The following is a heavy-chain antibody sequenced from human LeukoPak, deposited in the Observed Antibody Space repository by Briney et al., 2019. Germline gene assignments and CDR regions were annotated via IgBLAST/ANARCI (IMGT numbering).Heavy chain of an antibody. J-gene: IGHJ4*02. CDR1: GFTFDDYA. Sequence: GGSLRLSCAASGFTFDDYAMHWVRQAPGKGLEWVSGISWNSDNIGYADSVKGRFTISRDNAKNPLYLQMNTLRPEDTALYYCTKGTRILDYWGQGTLVTVSS. CDR3: TKGTRILDY. CDR2: ISWNSDNI. D-gene: IGHD3-9*01. V-gene: IGHV3-9*01.